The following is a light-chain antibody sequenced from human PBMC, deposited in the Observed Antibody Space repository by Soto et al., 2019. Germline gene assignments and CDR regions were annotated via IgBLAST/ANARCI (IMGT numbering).Light chain of an antibody. CDR2: DAS. CDR1: QSISGRY. CDR3: QQYGSSPLT. Sequence: EIVLTQSPATLSLSPGERASLSCRASQSISGRYLAWYQQKPGQAPRLLIYDASRRATGIPDRFSGSGSGTDFILAISRLEPEDFAVYYCQQYGSSPLTFGGGTKVEIK. V-gene: IGKV3-20*01. J-gene: IGKJ4*01.